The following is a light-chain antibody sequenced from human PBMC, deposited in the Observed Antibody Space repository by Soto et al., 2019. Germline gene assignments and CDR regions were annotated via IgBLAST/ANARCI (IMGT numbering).Light chain of an antibody. V-gene: IGKV1-39*01. CDR3: QQSYNMSPIT. CDR2: AAS. J-gene: IGKJ5*01. Sequence: DIQMTQSPSSLSASIGERVTMTCRASETISTLVNGYQQTTGKAPKLLIYAASRLQSGVPSRFSGSGSGTDYTLTINGLQPADFASYYCQQSYNMSPITFGQGTRLEI. CDR1: ETISTL.